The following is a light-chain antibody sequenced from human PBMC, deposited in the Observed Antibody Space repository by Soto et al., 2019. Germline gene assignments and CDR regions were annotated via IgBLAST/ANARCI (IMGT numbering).Light chain of an antibody. Sequence: EIVLTQSPATLSLSPGERATLSCRASQSVSSYLAWYQQKPGQAPRLLIYDASDRATDIPARFSGSGSGTDFTLTISSLEPEDFAVYYCQQRSNWPLTSGGGTKVEV. CDR3: QQRSNWPLT. J-gene: IGKJ4*01. CDR1: QSVSSY. CDR2: DAS. V-gene: IGKV3-11*01.